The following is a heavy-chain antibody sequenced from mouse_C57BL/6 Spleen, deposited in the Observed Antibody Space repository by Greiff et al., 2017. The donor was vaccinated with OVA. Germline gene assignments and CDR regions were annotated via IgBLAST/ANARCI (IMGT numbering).Heavy chain of an antibody. CDR1: GYTFTSYW. CDR3: ARKGNYVRAMDY. J-gene: IGHJ4*01. CDR2: IDPSDSYT. Sequence: QVQLQQPGAELVRPGTSVKLSCKASGYTFTSYWMHWVKQRPGQGLEWIGVIDPSDSYTNYNQKFKGKATLTVDTSSSTAYMQLSSLTSEDSAVYYCARKGNYVRAMDYWVKEPQSPSPQ. D-gene: IGHD1-1*01. V-gene: IGHV1-59*01.